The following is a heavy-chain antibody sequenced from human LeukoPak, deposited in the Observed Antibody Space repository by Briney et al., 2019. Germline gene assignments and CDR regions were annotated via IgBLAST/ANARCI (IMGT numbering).Heavy chain of an antibody. CDR2: ISYDGSNK. Sequence: GGSLRLSCAASGFTFSSYAMHWVRQAPGKGLEWVAVISYDGSNKYYADSVKGRFTIPRDNSKNTLYLQMNSLRAEDTAVYYCAKDVWFDPWGQGTLVTVSS. V-gene: IGHV3-30-3*01. J-gene: IGHJ5*02. CDR3: AKDVWFDP. CDR1: GFTFSSYA.